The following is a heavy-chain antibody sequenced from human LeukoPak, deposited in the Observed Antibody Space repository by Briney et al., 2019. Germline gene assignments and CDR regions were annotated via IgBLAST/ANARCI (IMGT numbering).Heavy chain of an antibody. CDR2: TSYDGSNK. J-gene: IGHJ4*02. D-gene: IGHD1-26*01. CDR3: ARDLISGSHY. CDR1: GFTFSTYA. Sequence: GGSLRLSCAASGFTFSTYAMHWVRQAPGKGLEGVAFTSYDGSNKYYADSVKGRFTGSRDNSKSTLFLQMNSLRPEDTDVYFCARDLISGSHYWGQGTLVTVSS. V-gene: IGHV3-30*01.